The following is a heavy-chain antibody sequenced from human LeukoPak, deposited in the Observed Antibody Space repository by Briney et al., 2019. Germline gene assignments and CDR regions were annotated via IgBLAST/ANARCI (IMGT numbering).Heavy chain of an antibody. J-gene: IGHJ6*04. CDR3: ARGPYYYGSGALMDV. Sequence: PSETLSLTCAVSGGSFSGYYWSWIRQPPGKGLEWIGEINHSGSTNYNPSLKSRVTISVDTSKNQFSLKLSSVTAADTAVYYCARGPYYYGSGALMDVWGKGTTVTVSS. CDR2: INHSGST. CDR1: GGSFSGYY. V-gene: IGHV4-34*01. D-gene: IGHD3-10*01.